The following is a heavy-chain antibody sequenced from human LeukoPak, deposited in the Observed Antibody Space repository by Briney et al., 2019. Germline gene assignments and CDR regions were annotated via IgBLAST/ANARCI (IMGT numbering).Heavy chain of an antibody. V-gene: IGHV1-69*13. D-gene: IGHD3-22*01. CDR2: IIPIFGTA. Sequence: GASVKVSCKASGGTFSSYAISWVRQAPGQGLEWMGGIIPIFGTANYAQKFQGRVTITADESTSTAYMELSSLRSEDTAVYYCARATRKSYYYDSSGYYVDYWGQGTLVTVSS. CDR3: ARATRKSYYYDSSGYYVDY. J-gene: IGHJ4*02. CDR1: GGTFSSYA.